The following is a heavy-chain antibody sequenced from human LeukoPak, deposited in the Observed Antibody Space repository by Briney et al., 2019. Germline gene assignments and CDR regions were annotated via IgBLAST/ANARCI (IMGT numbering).Heavy chain of an antibody. Sequence: GGSLRLSCAASGFTFSSYSMNWVRQAPGKGLEWVSSISSSSSYIYYADSVKGRFTISRDNAKNSLYLQMNSLRAEDTAVYYCGGDQGFYYYYGMDVWGKGTTVTVSS. D-gene: IGHD7-27*01. CDR3: GGDQGFYYYYGMDV. CDR1: GFTFSSYS. J-gene: IGHJ6*04. CDR2: ISSSSSYI. V-gene: IGHV3-21*01.